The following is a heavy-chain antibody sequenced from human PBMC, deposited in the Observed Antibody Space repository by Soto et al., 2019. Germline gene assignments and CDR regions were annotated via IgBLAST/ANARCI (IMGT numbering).Heavy chain of an antibody. CDR1: GGSFSGYY. CDR3: ARTQLERRCYFDY. D-gene: IGHD1-1*01. CDR2: INHSGST. V-gene: IGHV4-34*01. Sequence: SETLSLTCAVYGGSFSGYYWSWIRQPPGKGLEWIGEINHSGSTNYNPSLKSRVTISVDTSKNQFSLKLSSVTAADTAVYHCARTQLERRCYFDYWGQGTLVTVSS. J-gene: IGHJ4*02.